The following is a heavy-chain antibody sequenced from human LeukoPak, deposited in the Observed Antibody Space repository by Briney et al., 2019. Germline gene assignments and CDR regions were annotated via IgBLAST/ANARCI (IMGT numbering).Heavy chain of an antibody. Sequence: SETLSLTCAVYGGSFSGYYWSWIRQPPGKGLEWIGEINHSGSTNYNPSLKSRVTISVDTSKNQFSLKLSSVTAADTAVYYCARTRIGRFDPWGQGTLVTVSP. CDR1: GGSFSGYY. D-gene: IGHD3-22*01. CDR2: INHSGST. J-gene: IGHJ5*02. CDR3: ARTRIGRFDP. V-gene: IGHV4-34*01.